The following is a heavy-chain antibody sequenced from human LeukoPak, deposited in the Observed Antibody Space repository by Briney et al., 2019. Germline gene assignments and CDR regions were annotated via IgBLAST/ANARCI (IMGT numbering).Heavy chain of an antibody. D-gene: IGHD6-13*01. CDR3: ARDQWIAAAGPFDY. CDR1: GVSISSGYW. Sequence: PSETLSLTCAVSGVSISSGYWWSWVRQSPGKGLEWIGEIFHSGTTNHNPSLKSRATISVDVSRNQFSLKLSSVTAADTAVYYCARDQWIAAAGPFDYWGQRTLVTVSS. V-gene: IGHV4-4*02. J-gene: IGHJ4*02. CDR2: IFHSGTT.